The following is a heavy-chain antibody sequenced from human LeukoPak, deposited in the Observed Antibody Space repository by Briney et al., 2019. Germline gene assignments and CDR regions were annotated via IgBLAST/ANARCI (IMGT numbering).Heavy chain of an antibody. CDR3: ARGDSYGTYFDY. Sequence: GGSLRLPCAASGFTFSSYEMNWVRQAPGKGLEWVSYISSSGSTIYYADSVKGRFTISRDNAKNSLYLQMNSLRAEDTAVYYCARGDSYGTYFDYWGQGTLVTASS. CDR1: GFTFSSYE. V-gene: IGHV3-48*03. CDR2: ISSSGSTI. D-gene: IGHD5-18*01. J-gene: IGHJ4*02.